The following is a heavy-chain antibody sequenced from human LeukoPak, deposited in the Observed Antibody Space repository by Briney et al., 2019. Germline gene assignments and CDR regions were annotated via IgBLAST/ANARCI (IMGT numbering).Heavy chain of an antibody. CDR2: MNPNSGNT. V-gene: IGHV1-8*03. D-gene: IGHD2-2*01. J-gene: IGHJ6*03. CDR1: GYTFTSYD. CDR3: ARASEYQLLSPYYMDV. Sequence: ASVKVSCKASGYTFTSYDINWERQATGQGLEWMGWMNPNSGNTGYAQKFQGRVTITRNTSISTAYMELSSLRSEDTAVYYCARASEYQLLSPYYMDVWGKGTTVTVSS.